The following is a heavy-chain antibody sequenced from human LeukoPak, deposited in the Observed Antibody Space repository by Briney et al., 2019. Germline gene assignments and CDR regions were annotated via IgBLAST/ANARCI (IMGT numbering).Heavy chain of an antibody. V-gene: IGHV5-51*01. Sequence: GESLKISCQGFGYRFTNYWIGWVRQMPGKGLEWMGIIYPGDSDTRYSPSFQGQVTISADKSISTAYLQWSSLKASDTAMYYCARQTSYSLDIWGQGTMVTVSS. CDR1: GYRFTNYW. D-gene: IGHD2-15*01. CDR3: ARQTSYSLDI. CDR2: IYPGDSDT. J-gene: IGHJ3*02.